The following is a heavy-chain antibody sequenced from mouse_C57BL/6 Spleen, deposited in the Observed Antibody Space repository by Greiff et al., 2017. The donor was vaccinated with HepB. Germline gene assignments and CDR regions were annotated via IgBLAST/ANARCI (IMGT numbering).Heavy chain of an antibody. J-gene: IGHJ2*01. D-gene: IGHD1-1*01. CDR2: ISSGSSTI. Sequence: EVKLVESGGGLVKPGGSLKLSCAASGFTFSDYGMHWVRQAPEKGLEWVAYISSGSSTIYYADTVKGRFTISRDNAKNTLFLQMTSLRSEDTAMYYCAREVGYYYGLFDYWGQGTTLTVSS. CDR3: AREVGYYYGLFDY. CDR1: GFTFSDYG. V-gene: IGHV5-17*01.